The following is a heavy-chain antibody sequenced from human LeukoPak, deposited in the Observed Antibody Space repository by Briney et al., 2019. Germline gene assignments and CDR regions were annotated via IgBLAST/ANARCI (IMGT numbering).Heavy chain of an antibody. CDR1: GFIFSSYV. Sequence: PGGSLRLSCAASGFIFSSYVMSWVRQAPGKGLEYVSSIDGSYGASYYADSVKGRFTISRDNSKNTLFLQMNSLRVEDTALYYCARVDSGNYDYWGQGTLLTVSS. J-gene: IGHJ4*02. V-gene: IGHV3-23*01. D-gene: IGHD1-26*01. CDR3: ARVDSGNYDY. CDR2: IDGSYGAS.